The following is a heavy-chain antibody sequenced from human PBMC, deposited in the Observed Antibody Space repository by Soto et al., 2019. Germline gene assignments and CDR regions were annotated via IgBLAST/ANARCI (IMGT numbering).Heavy chain of an antibody. Sequence: GGSLRLSCAASGFTFSSYAVHWVRQAPGKGLEWVAVISYDGSNKYYADSVKGRFTISRDNSKNTLYLQMNSLRAEDTAVYYCARLYSSGWYGDDYWGQGTLVTVSS. CDR1: GFTFSSYA. D-gene: IGHD6-19*01. J-gene: IGHJ4*02. CDR3: ARLYSSGWYGDDY. V-gene: IGHV3-30-3*01. CDR2: ISYDGSNK.